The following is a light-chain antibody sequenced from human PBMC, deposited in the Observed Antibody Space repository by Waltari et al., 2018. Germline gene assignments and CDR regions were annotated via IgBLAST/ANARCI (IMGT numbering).Light chain of an antibody. Sequence: DIQVTQSPSSVSASVGDRVTFTCRASQDLTGWLSWYQQKPGKAPKLLIYAASTLQSGVPSRFRGSGSGTDFTLTITSLQPEDFATYYCLQAKTFPLAFGGGTKVQIK. CDR2: AAS. J-gene: IGKJ4*01. CDR3: LQAKTFPLA. V-gene: IGKV1-12*01. CDR1: QDLTGW.